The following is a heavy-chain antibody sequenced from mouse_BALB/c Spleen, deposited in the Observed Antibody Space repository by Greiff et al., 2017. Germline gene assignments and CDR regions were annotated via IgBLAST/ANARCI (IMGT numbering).Heavy chain of an antibody. V-gene: IGHV3-6*02. CDR2: ISYDGSN. CDR3: ARGGRYDVRAMDY. Sequence: ESGPGLVKPSQSLSLTCSVTGYSITSGYYWNWIRQFPGNKLEWMGYISYDGSNNYNPSLKNRISITRDTSKNQFFLKLNSVTTEDTATYYCARGGRYDVRAMDYWGQGTSVTVSS. D-gene: IGHD2-14*01. J-gene: IGHJ4*01. CDR1: GYSITSGYY.